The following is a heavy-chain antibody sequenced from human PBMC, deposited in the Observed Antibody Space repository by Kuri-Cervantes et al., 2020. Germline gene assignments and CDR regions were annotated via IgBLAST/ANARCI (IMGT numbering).Heavy chain of an antibody. V-gene: IGHV3-30-3*01. CDR1: GFTFSSYA. D-gene: IGHD3-22*01. J-gene: IGHJ5*02. CDR3: ARAKYYYDSSGYLGFDP. Sequence: LSLTCAASGFTFSSYAMHWVRQAPGKGLEWVAVISYDGSNKYYADSVKGRFTISRDNSKNTLYLQMNSLRAEDTAVYYCARAKYYYDSSGYLGFDPWGQGTLVTVSS. CDR2: ISYDGSNK.